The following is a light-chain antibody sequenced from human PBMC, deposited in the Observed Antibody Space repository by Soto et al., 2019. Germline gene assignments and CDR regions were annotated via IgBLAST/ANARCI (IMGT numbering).Light chain of an antibody. CDR1: QSLLHSNGYNY. CDR3: MQALQTPWT. Sequence: DIVMTQSPLSLPVTPGEPASISCRSSQSLLHSNGYNYLDWYLQKPGQSPQLLIYLGSNRASGVPDRFSGSGSGTDFSLKTSRMEAEDVGVYYCMQALQTPWTFGQGTKVEIK. CDR2: LGS. J-gene: IGKJ1*01. V-gene: IGKV2-28*01.